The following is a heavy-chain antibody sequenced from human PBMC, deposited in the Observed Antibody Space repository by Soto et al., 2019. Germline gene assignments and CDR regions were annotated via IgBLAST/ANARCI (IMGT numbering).Heavy chain of an antibody. D-gene: IGHD5-12*01. CDR3: APRRWLRYGAPDY. V-gene: IGHV3-23*01. CDR2: ISGSGSDT. CDR1: GFVFGNSA. J-gene: IGHJ4*02. Sequence: PGGSLRLSCAASGFVFGNSAMSWVRQAPGKGLEWVSAISGSGSDTYYADSVKGRFTISRDNFNNTLFLQMGSLRAEDTAVYYCAPRRWLRYGAPDYWGQGTLVTVSS.